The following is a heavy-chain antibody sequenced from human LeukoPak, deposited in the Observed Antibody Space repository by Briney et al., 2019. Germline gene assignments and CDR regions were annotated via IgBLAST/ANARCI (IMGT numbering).Heavy chain of an antibody. J-gene: IGHJ4*02. CDR2: VATNSGAT. CDR1: GYTLTRYY. Sequence: ASVKVSCKASGYTLTRYYIHWVRQTPGQGPEWMGWVATNSGATGYSQKFQGRVTMTRDTSITTAYMELRGLISDDTAVYYCAISVAVPATPNFDYWGQGTQVTVSS. D-gene: IGHD2-21*02. CDR3: AISVAVPATPNFDY. V-gene: IGHV1-2*02.